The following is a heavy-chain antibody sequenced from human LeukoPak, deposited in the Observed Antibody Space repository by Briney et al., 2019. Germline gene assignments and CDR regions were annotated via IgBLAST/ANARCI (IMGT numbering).Heavy chain of an antibody. Sequence: PSETLSLTCTVSGGSISSYYWSWIRQPPGKGLEWIGYIYYSGSTYYNPSLKSRVTISVDTSKNQFSLKLSSVTAADTAVYYCAGGYSYGSTYYYMDVWGKGTTVTISS. J-gene: IGHJ6*03. V-gene: IGHV4-59*04. CDR3: AGGYSYGSTYYYMDV. D-gene: IGHD5-18*01. CDR1: GGSISSYY. CDR2: IYYSGST.